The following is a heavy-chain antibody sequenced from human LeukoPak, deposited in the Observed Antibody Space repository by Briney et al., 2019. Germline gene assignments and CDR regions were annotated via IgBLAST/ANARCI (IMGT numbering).Heavy chain of an antibody. CDR1: GFTFDDYA. J-gene: IGHJ4*02. D-gene: IGHD3-22*01. CDR3: AKDMGPDGSGYYYRFDY. Sequence: PGRSLRLSCAASGFTFDDYAMHWVRHAPGKGLEWVSGISWNSGSIGYADSVKGRFTISRDNAKNSLYLQMNSLRAEDTALYYCAKDMGPDGSGYYYRFDYWGQGTLVTVSS. V-gene: IGHV3-9*01. CDR2: ISWNSGSI.